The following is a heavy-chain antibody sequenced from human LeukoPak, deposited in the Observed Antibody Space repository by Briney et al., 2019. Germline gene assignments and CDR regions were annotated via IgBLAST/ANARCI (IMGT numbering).Heavy chain of an antibody. CDR2: IKNKANSYTT. V-gene: IGHV3-72*01. J-gene: IGHJ4*02. D-gene: IGHD4-17*01. Sequence: GGSLRLSCAASGFSFSDYYMDWVRQAPGKGLELVGRIKNKANSYTTHYAESVRGRFTISRDDSKNSLYLQMNSLKTADTAVYYCVDLGSTVDYWGQGILVTVSS. CDR3: VDLGSTVDY. CDR1: GFSFSDYY.